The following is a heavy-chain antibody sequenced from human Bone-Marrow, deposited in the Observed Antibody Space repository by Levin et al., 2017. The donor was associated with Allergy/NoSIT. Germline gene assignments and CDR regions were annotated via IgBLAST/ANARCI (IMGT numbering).Heavy chain of an antibody. J-gene: IGHJ6*02. CDR3: ARERGILRFWEWPLSGMDV. D-gene: IGHD3-3*01. V-gene: IGHV1-18*01. CDR2: ISGYNGDT. CDR1: GYRLTNYG. Sequence: ASVKVSCKAAGYRLTNYGMSWVRQAPGQGLEWMGWISGYNGDTKYAERFQDRVTMTTDTSTTTVYMELRRLKSDDTAVDYCARERGILRFWEWPLSGMDVWGQGTTVTVSS.